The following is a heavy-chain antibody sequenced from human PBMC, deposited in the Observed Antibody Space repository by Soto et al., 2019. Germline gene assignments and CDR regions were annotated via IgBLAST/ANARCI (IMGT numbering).Heavy chain of an antibody. D-gene: IGHD2-15*01. Sequence: CTSHGGGCMIQIPGKGLEWMGIIYPGDSDTRYSPSFQGQVTISADKSISTAYLQWSSLKASDTAMYYCARSTSVSGGYYGMDVWGQGTTVTVFS. J-gene: IGHJ6*02. CDR1: CTSHG. V-gene: IGHV5-51*01. CDR3: ARSTSVSGGYYGMDV. CDR2: IYPGDSDT.